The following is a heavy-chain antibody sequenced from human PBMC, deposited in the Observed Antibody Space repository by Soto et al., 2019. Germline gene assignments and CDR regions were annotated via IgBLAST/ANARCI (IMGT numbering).Heavy chain of an antibody. D-gene: IGHD2-2*01. CDR3: ARDAYSTLKTFDP. V-gene: IGHV3-48*01. CDR2: ISSGSSSK. J-gene: IGHJ5*02. Sequence: PGGSLRLSCAASGFTFSSYGMTWVRQAPGKGLEWVSYISSGSSSKYYADSVKGRFTISRDNAKDSLYLEMNSLRGEDTAVYYGARDAYSTLKTFDPWGQGTLVTVSS. CDR1: GFTFSSYG.